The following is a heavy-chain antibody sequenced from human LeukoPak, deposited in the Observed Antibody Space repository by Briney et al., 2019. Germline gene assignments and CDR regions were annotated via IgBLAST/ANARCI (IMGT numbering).Heavy chain of an antibody. J-gene: IGHJ5*02. D-gene: IGHD2-21*02. CDR3: ARDLRPDVPTAPTPDS. CDR2: ISSYSHYL. V-gene: IGHV3-21*06. Sequence: GGSLRLSCVASGFTFSFSTMNWVRQAPGQGLEWVSSISSYSHYLYYADSVKGRFTISRDNAKNSVYLEMNSLRAEDTAVYFCARDLRPDVPTAPTPDSWGQGTLVTVSS. CDR1: GFTFSFST.